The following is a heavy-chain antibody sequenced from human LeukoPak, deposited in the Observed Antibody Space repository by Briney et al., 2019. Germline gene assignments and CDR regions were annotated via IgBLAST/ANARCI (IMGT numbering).Heavy chain of an antibody. Sequence: PSETLSLTCTVSGGSISNYYWNWIRQPPGKGLEWIGYIYYSGSTNYNPSLKSRVTISVDTSKNQFSLKLSSVTAADTAVYYCARDLLVITAPHDAFDIWGQGTMVTVSS. J-gene: IGHJ3*02. CDR2: IYYSGST. CDR3: ARDLLVITAPHDAFDI. D-gene: IGHD3-9*01. CDR1: GGSISNYY. V-gene: IGHV4-59*01.